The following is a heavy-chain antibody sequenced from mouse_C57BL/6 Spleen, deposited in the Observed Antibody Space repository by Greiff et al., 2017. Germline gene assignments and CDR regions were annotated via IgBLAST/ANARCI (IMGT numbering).Heavy chain of an antibody. V-gene: IGHV1-64*01. CDR3: ARGLYDGYYAWFAY. J-gene: IGHJ3*01. Sequence: QVQLQQPGAELVKPGASVKLSCKASGYTFTSYWMHWVKQRPGQGLEWIGMIHPNSGSTNYNEKFKSKATLTVDKSSSTAYMQLSSLTSEDSAVYYCARGLYDGYYAWFAYWGQGTLVTVSA. CDR2: IHPNSGST. CDR1: GYTFTSYW. D-gene: IGHD2-3*01.